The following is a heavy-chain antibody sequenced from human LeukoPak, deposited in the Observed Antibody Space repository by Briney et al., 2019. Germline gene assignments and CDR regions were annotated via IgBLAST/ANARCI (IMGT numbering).Heavy chain of an antibody. V-gene: IGHV4-61*05. Sequence: SETLSLACTVSGDSISSSSYYWGWIRQPPGKGLEWIGYIYYSGSTNYNPSLKSRVTISVDTSKNQFSLKLSSVTAADTAVYYCARGKYSSSGPYFDYWGQGTLVTVSS. CDR1: GDSISSSSYY. CDR3: ARGKYSSSGPYFDY. D-gene: IGHD6-13*01. CDR2: IYYSGST. J-gene: IGHJ4*02.